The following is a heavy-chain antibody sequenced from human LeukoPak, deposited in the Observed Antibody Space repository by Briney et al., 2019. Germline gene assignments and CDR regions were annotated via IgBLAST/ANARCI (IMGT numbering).Heavy chain of an antibody. CDR3: AKLGSHYWYFDL. J-gene: IGHJ2*01. CDR1: GFTFSSYA. Sequence: GSLRLSCAASGFTFSSYAMSWVRQAPGKGLEWVSAISGSGGSTYYADSVKGRFTISRDNSKNTLYLQMNSLRAEDTAVYYCAKLGSHYWYFDLWGRGTLVTVSS. D-gene: IGHD7-27*01. V-gene: IGHV3-23*01. CDR2: ISGSGGST.